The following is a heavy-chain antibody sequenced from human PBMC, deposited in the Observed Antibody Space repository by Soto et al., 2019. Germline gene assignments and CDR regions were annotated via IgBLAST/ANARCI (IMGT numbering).Heavy chain of an antibody. D-gene: IGHD1-20*01. Sequence: PSETLSLTCTVSGGSISSYYWSWIRQPPGKGLEWIGYIYYSGSTNYNPSLKSRVTISVDTSKNQFSLKLSSVTAADTAVYYCASRYNWHHHAFDIWGQGTMVTVSS. CDR2: IYYSGST. V-gene: IGHV4-59*01. J-gene: IGHJ3*02. CDR3: ASRYNWHHHAFDI. CDR1: GGSISSYY.